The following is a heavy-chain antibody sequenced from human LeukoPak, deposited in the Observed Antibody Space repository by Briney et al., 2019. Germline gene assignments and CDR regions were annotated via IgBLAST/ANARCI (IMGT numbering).Heavy chain of an antibody. D-gene: IGHD3-22*01. V-gene: IGHV5-51*01. CDR2: IYPGDSDT. CDR3: ARQTGYYYDSSGIRYDAFDI. Sequence: GESLKISCKGSRYSFTSYWIGWVRQMPGKGLEWMGIIYPGDSDTRYSPSFQGQVTISADKSISTAYLQWSSLKASDTAMYYCARQTGYYYDSSGIRYDAFDIWGQGTMVTVSS. CDR1: RYSFTSYW. J-gene: IGHJ3*02.